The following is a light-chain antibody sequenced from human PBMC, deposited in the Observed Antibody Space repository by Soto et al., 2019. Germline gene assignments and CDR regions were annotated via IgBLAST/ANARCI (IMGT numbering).Light chain of an antibody. CDR1: ERVSSSY. J-gene: IGKJ5*01. CDR3: QQYCSSPIT. V-gene: IGKV3D-20*01. Sequence: IVSTQSPATMSLSPGERATLSCGASERVSSSYVAWYQMKAGLAPRLLIHDASTRASGIPDRFRGSKSGTDFILTIRGLEPEDAALYYCQQYCSSPITFGQGTRLE. CDR2: DAS.